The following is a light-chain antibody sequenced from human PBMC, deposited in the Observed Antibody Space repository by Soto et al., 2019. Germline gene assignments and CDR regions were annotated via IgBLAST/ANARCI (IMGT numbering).Light chain of an antibody. Sequence: FPPTPCLLLSTRGECTHLPRKASQCVFNNHIGRYQQKPGQAPRRLIFGASFRATGIPDRFSGSGSGTDFTLTISRLEPEDFAVYYCQQYGSSRGVTFGGGTKVDIK. V-gene: IGKV3-20*01. CDR1: QCVFNNH. CDR2: GAS. CDR3: QQYGSSRGVT. J-gene: IGKJ4*01.